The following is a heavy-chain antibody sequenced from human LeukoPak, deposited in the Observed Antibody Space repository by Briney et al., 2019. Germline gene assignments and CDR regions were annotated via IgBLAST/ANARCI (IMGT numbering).Heavy chain of an antibody. D-gene: IGHD2-15*01. CDR2: ISYDGSNK. CDR1: GFTFSSYA. V-gene: IGHV3-30-3*01. J-gene: IGHJ4*02. Sequence: PGGSLTLSCAASGFTFSSYAMHWVRQAPGKGLEWVAVISYDGSNKYYADSVKGRFTISRDNSKNTLYLQMNSLRAEDTAVYYCARGVVVHALAYWGQGTLVTVSS. CDR3: ARGVVVHALAY.